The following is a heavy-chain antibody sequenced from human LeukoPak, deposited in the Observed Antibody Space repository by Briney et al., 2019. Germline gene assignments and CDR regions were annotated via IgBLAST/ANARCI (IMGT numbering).Heavy chain of an antibody. D-gene: IGHD3-3*01. Sequence: SETLSLTCTVSGGSISSNNYFWGWIRQPPGKGLEWIGSIYDSGSTYYNPSLKSRVTISVDTSKNQFSLKLNSVTAADTAMYYCQSRFLGWLLDYWGQGTLVTVSS. J-gene: IGHJ4*02. CDR1: GGSISSNNYF. CDR2: IYDSGST. CDR3: QSRFLGWLLDY. V-gene: IGHV4-39*01.